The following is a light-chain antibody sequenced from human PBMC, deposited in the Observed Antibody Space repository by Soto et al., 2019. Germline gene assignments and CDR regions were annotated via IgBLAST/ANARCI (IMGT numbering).Light chain of an antibody. V-gene: IGKV3D-20*02. CDR3: QQRSNWPPT. Sequence: EIVLTQSPGTLSLSPGERATLSCRASQSVSSSYLAWYQQKPGQAPRLLIYGASSRATGIPDRFSGSGSGTDFTLTISRLEPEDVAVYYCQQRSNWPPTFGQGTKVDIK. CDR2: GAS. CDR1: QSVSSSY. J-gene: IGKJ1*01.